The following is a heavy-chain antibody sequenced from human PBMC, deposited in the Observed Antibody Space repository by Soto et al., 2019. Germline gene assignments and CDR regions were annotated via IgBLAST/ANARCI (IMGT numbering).Heavy chain of an antibody. J-gene: IGHJ3*02. CDR1: GYTFTGYY. CDR2: INPNSGGT. CDR3: ARDRRLRIQLWGGDDAFDI. D-gene: IGHD5-18*01. V-gene: IGHV1-2*04. Sequence: ASVKVSCKASGYTFTGYYMHWVRQAPGQGLEWMGWINPNSGGTNYAQKFQGWVTMTRDTSISTAYMELSRLRSDDTAVYYCARDRRLRIQLWGGDDAFDIWGQGTMVTVSS.